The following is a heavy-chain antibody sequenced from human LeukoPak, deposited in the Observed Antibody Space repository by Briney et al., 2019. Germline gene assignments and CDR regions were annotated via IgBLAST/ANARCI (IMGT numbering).Heavy chain of an antibody. D-gene: IGHD6-19*01. CDR2: IKQDGSEK. CDR1: GFTSSSYW. CDR3: ARDRGSSGWYEFDY. J-gene: IGHJ4*02. V-gene: IGHV3-7*01. Sequence: GGSLRLSCAASGFTSSSYWMSWVRQAPGMGLEWVANIKQDGSEKYYVDSVKGRFTISRDNAKNSLYLQMNSLRAEDTAVYYCARDRGSSGWYEFDYWGQGTLVTVSS.